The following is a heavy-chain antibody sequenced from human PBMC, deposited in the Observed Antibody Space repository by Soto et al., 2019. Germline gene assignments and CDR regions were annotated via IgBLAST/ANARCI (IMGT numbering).Heavy chain of an antibody. CDR3: ARAFRYYDFWSGYSVDYYYYYGMDV. Sequence: GGSLRLSCAAPGFTFSSYDMHWVRQATGKGLEWVSAIGTAGDTYYPGSVKGRFTISRENAKNSLYLQMNSLRAGDTAVYYCARAFRYYDFWSGYSVDYYYYYGMDVWGQGTTVTVSS. CDR1: GFTFSSYD. V-gene: IGHV3-13*01. CDR2: IGTAGDT. D-gene: IGHD3-3*01. J-gene: IGHJ6*02.